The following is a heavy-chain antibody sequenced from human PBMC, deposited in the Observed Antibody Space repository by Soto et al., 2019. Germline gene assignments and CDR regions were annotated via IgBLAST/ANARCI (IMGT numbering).Heavy chain of an antibody. Sequence: ALRLSCAASGFTFDDYSFHWVRQSPGKGLEWVSSINWNSGSIAYADSVKGRFTISRDNAKNSLYLQMNSLRPEDTALYYCAKLRCTGGSCYSDYWGQGTLVTVSA. CDR1: GFTFDDYS. J-gene: IGHJ4*02. CDR2: INWNSGSI. D-gene: IGHD2-15*01. CDR3: AKLRCTGGSCYSDY. V-gene: IGHV3-9*01.